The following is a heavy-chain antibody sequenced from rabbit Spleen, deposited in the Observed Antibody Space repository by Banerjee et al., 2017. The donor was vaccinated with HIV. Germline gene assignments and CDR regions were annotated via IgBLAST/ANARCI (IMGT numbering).Heavy chain of an antibody. Sequence: QSLEESGGGLVQPEGSLTLTCKASGFSFSSNDYMCWVRQAPGKGLEWIACTVGGRSTFTYYASWAKGRFTISKASSTTVTLQMTSLTAADTATYFCVRDQAGDADYGPYYLNLWGPGTLVTVS. CDR3: VRDQAGDADYGPYYLNL. J-gene: IGHJ4*01. CDR2: TVGGRSTFT. CDR1: GFSFSSNDY. V-gene: IGHV1S40*01. D-gene: IGHD2-1*01.